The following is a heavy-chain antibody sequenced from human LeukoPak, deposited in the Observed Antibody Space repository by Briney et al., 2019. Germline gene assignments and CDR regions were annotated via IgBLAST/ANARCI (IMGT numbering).Heavy chain of an antibody. CDR1: GYTFTGYY. CDR2: INPNSGGT. CDR3: ARRVVPAARSYYSYYYMDV. Sequence: ASVKVSCEASGYTFTGYYTQWVRQAPGQGLGWMGWINPNSGGTNYAQKFQGRVTMTRDTSISTAYMELSRLRSDDTAVYYCARRVVPAARSYYSYYYMDVWGKGTTVTVSS. D-gene: IGHD2-2*01. V-gene: IGHV1-2*02. J-gene: IGHJ6*03.